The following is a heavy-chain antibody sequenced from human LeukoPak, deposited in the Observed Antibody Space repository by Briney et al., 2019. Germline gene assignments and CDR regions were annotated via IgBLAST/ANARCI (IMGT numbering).Heavy chain of an antibody. D-gene: IGHD6-13*01. J-gene: IGHJ5*02. V-gene: IGHV3-21*01. CDR2: ISSGSTYI. CDR1: GFTFSSYS. Sequence: GGSLRLSCAASGFTFSSYSMNWVRQAPGKGLEWVSSISSGSTYIYYADSVKGRFTISRDNAKNSLYLQMNSLRAEDTAVYYCARGRIAAAGTGNWFDPWGQGTLVTVSS. CDR3: ARGRIAAAGTGNWFDP.